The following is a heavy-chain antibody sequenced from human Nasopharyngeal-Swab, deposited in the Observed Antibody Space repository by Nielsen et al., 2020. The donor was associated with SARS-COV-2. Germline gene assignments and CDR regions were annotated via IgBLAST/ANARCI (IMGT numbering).Heavy chain of an antibody. CDR3: AGGTTVTTSVWY. Sequence: GESLKISCAASGFTFSGSAMHWVRQAPGKGLEWVSAISGSGGSTYYADSVKGRFTISRDNSKNTLYLQMNSLRDEDTAVYYCAGGTTVTTSVWYWGQGTLVTVSS. CDR2: ISGSGGST. J-gene: IGHJ4*02. D-gene: IGHD4-17*01. V-gene: IGHV3-23*01. CDR1: GFTFSGSA.